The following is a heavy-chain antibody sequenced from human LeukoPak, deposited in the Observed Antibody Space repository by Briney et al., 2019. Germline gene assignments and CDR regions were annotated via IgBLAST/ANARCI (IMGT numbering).Heavy chain of an antibody. V-gene: IGHV1-69*05. CDR1: GGTFSSYA. CDR2: IIPIFGTA. J-gene: IGHJ6*03. Sequence: TSVKVSCKASGGTFSSYAISWVRQAPGQGLEWMGGIIPIFGTANYAQKFQGRVTITTDESTSTAYMELSCLRSEDTAVYYCARGAGDYEYMDVWGKGTTVTVSS. CDR3: ARGAGDYEYMDV.